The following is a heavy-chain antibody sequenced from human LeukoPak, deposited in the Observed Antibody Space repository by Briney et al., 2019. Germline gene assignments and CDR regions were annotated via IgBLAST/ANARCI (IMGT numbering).Heavy chain of an antibody. CDR1: GGSISSYY. Sequence: SSETLSLTCTVSGGSISSYYWSWIRQPAGKGLEWIGRISTSGSTNYNPSLKSRVTMSVDTSKNQFSLKLSSVTAADTAVYYCAGSPYSSGWYTGYWGQGTLVTVSS. V-gene: IGHV4-4*07. D-gene: IGHD6-19*01. J-gene: IGHJ4*02. CDR2: ISTSGST. CDR3: AGSPYSSGWYTGY.